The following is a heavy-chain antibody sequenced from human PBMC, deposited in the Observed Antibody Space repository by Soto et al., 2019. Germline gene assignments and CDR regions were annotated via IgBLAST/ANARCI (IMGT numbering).Heavy chain of an antibody. Sequence: ASVKVSCKTSGYTFSNYGITWVRQAPGQPLEWLGWISLYSDGTSYAQKFRGRVSMTTDTSTTTAYMELRSLRSDDTAVYYCAGVVPGADAWFGPWGQGTLVTVSS. CDR1: GYTFSNYG. J-gene: IGHJ5*02. V-gene: IGHV1-18*01. CDR2: ISLYSDGT. CDR3: AGVVPGADAWFGP.